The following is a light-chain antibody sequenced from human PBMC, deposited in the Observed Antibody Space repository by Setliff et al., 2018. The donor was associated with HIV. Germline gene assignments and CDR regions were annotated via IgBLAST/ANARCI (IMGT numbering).Light chain of an antibody. Sequence: QSVLTQPASVSGSPGQSITLSCTGASSDVGGYNYVSWYQQHPDKAPKLMIYDVKNRPSGVSDRFSGSKSGNTASLTISGRQAEDEADYYCCSYAGSGPVFGAGPKVTVL. CDR1: SSDVGGYNY. CDR2: DVK. J-gene: IGLJ1*01. V-gene: IGLV2-23*02. CDR3: CSYAGSGPV.